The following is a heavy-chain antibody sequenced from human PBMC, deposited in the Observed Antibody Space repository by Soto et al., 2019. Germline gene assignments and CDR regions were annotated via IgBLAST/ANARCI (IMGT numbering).Heavy chain of an antibody. CDR3: TTDTYRTIVTVRFDY. J-gene: IGHJ4*01. V-gene: IGHV3-30*02. D-gene: IGHD2-2*01. CDR1: AVTFTGFG. CDR2: IRFDGSNT. Sequence: PGGSLRLSCAASAVTFTGFGMHWVRQAPGKGLEWVAVIRFDGSNTYYADSVKGRFTISRDNPKNMLYLQMNSLRAEDTAVYFCTTDTYRTIVTVRFDYWGHGTLVTVSS.